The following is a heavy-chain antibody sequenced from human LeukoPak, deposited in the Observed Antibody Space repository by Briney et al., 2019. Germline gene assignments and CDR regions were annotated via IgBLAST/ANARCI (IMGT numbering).Heavy chain of an antibody. CDR2: INPNSGGT. CDR1: GYTFTGYY. J-gene: IGHJ4*02. D-gene: IGHD2-2*02. Sequence: GASVKVSCKASGYTFTGYYMHWVRQAPGQGLEWMGWINPNSGGTNYAQKFQGRVTITRDTSISTAYMELSRLRSDDTAVYYCARAAVVPAAIIYFDYWGQGTLVTVSS. V-gene: IGHV1-2*02. CDR3: ARAAVVPAAIIYFDY.